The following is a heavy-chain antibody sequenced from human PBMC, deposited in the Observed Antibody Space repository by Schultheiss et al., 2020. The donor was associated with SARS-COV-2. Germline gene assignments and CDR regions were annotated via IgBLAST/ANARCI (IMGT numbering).Heavy chain of an antibody. J-gene: IGHJ4*02. D-gene: IGHD6-13*01. CDR1: GAPFSDFY. CDR2: INHVGNT. CDR3: ARLGTAAPVDY. Sequence: SETLSLTCAVYGAPFSDFYWTWIRQPPGKGLEWIGQINHVGNTNHNPSLESRVTISVDTSKNQFSLKLSSVTAADTAVYYCARLGTAAPVDYWGQGTLVTVSS. V-gene: IGHV4-34*01.